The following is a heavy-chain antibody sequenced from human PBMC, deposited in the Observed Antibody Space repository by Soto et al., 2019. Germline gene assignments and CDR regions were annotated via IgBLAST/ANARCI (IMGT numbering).Heavy chain of an antibody. J-gene: IGHJ4*02. CDR2: IWNDGGDK. Sequence: QVQLVESGGGVVQLGSSLSPSWARPGFPSGSNGMPGAGRAQGRGLEGVAIIWNDGGDKYYSDSVKGRFTISRDNSKNTLYLQMNSLGGEDTAIYYCARGWLAGGYEFDYWGQGTLVTVSS. V-gene: IGHV3-33*01. CDR1: GFPSGSNG. D-gene: IGHD5-12*01. CDR3: ARGWLAGGYEFDY.